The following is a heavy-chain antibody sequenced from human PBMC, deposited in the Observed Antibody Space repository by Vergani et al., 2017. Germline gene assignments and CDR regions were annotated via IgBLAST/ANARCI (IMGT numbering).Heavy chain of an antibody. J-gene: IGHJ6*03. D-gene: IGHD3-9*01. CDR1: GFTFSGSA. V-gene: IGHV3-73*01. Sequence: EVQLVESGGGLVQPGGSLKLSCAASGFTFSGSAMHWVRQASGKGLEWVGRIRSKANSYAKAYAEAVKGRFTITRDDSKNTEYLQMNSLKTEDTAVYYCTRHRPYYDILTGYQDYYMDVWGKGTTVTVSS. CDR2: IRSKANSYAK. CDR3: TRHRPYYDILTGYQDYYMDV.